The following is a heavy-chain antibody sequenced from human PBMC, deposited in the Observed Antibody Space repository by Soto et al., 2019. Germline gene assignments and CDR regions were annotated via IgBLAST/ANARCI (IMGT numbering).Heavy chain of an antibody. CDR2: VNPSSGVT. CDR3: ARDMREGLSGWHGVDY. CDR1: GYTFTSYY. V-gene: IGHV1-46*01. J-gene: IGHJ4*02. D-gene: IGHD6-19*01. Sequence: QVQLVQSGAEVKKPGASVKVSCKPFGYTFTSYYIHWVRQAPGEGLEWMGIVNPSSGVTGYTQKFQGRGPMTTDTATITVYMELSSLRSEDTAVYYCARDMREGLSGWHGVDYWGQGTLVTVSS.